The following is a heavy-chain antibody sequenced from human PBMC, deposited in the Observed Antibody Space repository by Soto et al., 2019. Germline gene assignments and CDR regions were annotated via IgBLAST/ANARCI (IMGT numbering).Heavy chain of an antibody. CDR1: GFTFSSYA. D-gene: IGHD2-15*01. CDR3: ARDHQESYCSGGSCYPDAFDR. CDR2: IYSGGST. Sequence: GGSLRLSCAASGFTFSSYAMSWVRQAPGKGLEWVSVIYSGGSTYYADSVKGRFTISRDNSKNTLYLQMNSLRAEDTAVYYCARDHQESYCSGGSCYPDAFDRWGQGTMVTVSS. J-gene: IGHJ3*02. V-gene: IGHV3-66*01.